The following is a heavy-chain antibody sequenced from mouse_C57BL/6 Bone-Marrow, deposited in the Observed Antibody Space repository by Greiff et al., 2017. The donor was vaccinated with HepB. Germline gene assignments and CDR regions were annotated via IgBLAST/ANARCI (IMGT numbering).Heavy chain of an antibody. D-gene: IGHD1-1*01. CDR1: GYSITSGYY. Sequence: EESGPGLVKPSQSLSLTCSVTGYSITSGYYWNWIRQFPGNKLEWMGYISYDGSNNYNPSLKNRISITRDTSKNQFFLKLNSVTTEDTATYYCAREGYYGSSYLYYCDYWGQGTTLTVSS. CDR3: AREGYYGSSYLYYCDY. J-gene: IGHJ2*01. CDR2: ISYDGSN. V-gene: IGHV3-6*01.